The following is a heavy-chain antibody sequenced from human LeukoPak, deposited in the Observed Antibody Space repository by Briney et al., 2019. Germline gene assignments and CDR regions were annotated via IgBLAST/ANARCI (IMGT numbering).Heavy chain of an antibody. D-gene: IGHD3-3*01. J-gene: IGHJ3*02. CDR1: GFTFSSYG. CDR2: ISYDGSNK. Sequence: GGSLRLSCAASGFTFSSYGMHWVRQAPGKGLEWVAVISYDGSNKYYADSVKGRFTISRDNSKNTLYLQMNSLRAEDTAVYYCAREVTIFGVVRRAFDIWGQGTMVTVSS. V-gene: IGHV3-30*03. CDR3: AREVTIFGVVRRAFDI.